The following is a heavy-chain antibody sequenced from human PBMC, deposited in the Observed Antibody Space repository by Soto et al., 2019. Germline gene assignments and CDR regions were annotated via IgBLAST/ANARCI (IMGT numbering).Heavy chain of an antibody. CDR3: PREGPTVRYYYYYGRDV. Sequence: GGSLTLSCAASGLTSSSSEMNWVRQAPGKGLEWVSYISSSGITVYYADSVKGRFTMSRDNVKKSLYLQMNSLRAEDTALYYCPREGPTVRYYYYYGRDVSGQGTTGTFSS. CDR2: ISSSGITV. V-gene: IGHV3-48*03. D-gene: IGHD4-4*01. J-gene: IGHJ6*02. CDR1: GLTSSSSE.